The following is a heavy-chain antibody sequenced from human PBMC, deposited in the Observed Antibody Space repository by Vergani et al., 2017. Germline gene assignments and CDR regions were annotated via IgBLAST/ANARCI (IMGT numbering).Heavy chain of an antibody. J-gene: IGHJ6*02. V-gene: IGHV1-18*01. D-gene: IGHD3-3*01. Sequence: QVQLVQSGAEVKKPGASVKVSCKASGYTFTSYGISWVRQAPGKGLEWTGWISAYNGNTNYAQKLQGRVTMTTDTSTSTAYMELSSLRSDDTAVYYCARVALRVLVWRINPRYGMDVWGQGTTVTFSS. CDR3: ARVALRVLVWRINPRYGMDV. CDR2: ISAYNGNT. CDR1: GYTFTSYG.